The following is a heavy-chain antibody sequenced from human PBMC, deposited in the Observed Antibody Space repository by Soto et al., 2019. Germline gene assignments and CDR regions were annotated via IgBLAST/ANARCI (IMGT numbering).Heavy chain of an antibody. J-gene: IGHJ4*02. D-gene: IGHD2-21*02. CDR3: ARHLCAGGDCYSVKGPRVFAY. CDR1: GGTFSSYA. Sequence: QVQLVQSGAEVKKPGSSVKVSCKASGGTFSSYAISWVRQAPGQGLEWMGGIIPIFGTANYAQKFQGRVTITADESTSTAYMELSSMRSEDTAVYYCARHLCAGGDCYSVKGPRVFAYWGQGTLVTVSS. V-gene: IGHV1-69*01. CDR2: IIPIFGTA.